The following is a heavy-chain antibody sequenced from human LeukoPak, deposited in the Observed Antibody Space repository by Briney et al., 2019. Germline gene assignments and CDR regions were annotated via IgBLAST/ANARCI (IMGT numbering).Heavy chain of an antibody. V-gene: IGHV4-34*01. Sequence: PSETLSLTCAVYGRSFSGYYWSWIRQPPGKGLEWIGEINHSGSTNYNPSLKSRVTISVDTSKNQFSLKLSSVTAADTAVYYCAREGRIAAAATTRKLVPRFNWFDPWGQGTLVTVSS. CDR3: AREGRIAAAATTRKLVPRFNWFDP. D-gene: IGHD6-13*01. CDR1: GRSFSGYY. CDR2: INHSGST. J-gene: IGHJ5*02.